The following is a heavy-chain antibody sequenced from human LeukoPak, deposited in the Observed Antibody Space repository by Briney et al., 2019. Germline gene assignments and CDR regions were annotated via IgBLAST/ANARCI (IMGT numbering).Heavy chain of an antibody. V-gene: IGHV3-30*04. J-gene: IGHJ4*02. CDR3: AKPDSSGHLPLDY. CDR1: GFTFSSYA. CDR2: ISYDGSNK. D-gene: IGHD3-22*01. Sequence: GGSLRLSCAASGFTFSSYAMHWVRQAPGKGLEWVAVISYDGSNKYYADSVKGRFTISRDNSKNTLYLQMNSLRAEDTAVYYCAKPDSSGHLPLDYWGQGTLVTVSS.